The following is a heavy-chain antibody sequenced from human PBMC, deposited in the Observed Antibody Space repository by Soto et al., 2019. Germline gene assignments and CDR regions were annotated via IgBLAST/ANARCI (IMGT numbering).Heavy chain of an antibody. J-gene: IGHJ5*02. CDR3: ARETVPAAIQFEGNWFDP. D-gene: IGHD2-2*01. Sequence: QVQLVQSGAEVRKPGASVKVSCKASVYTFTSYGIRWVRQAPGQGLEWMGWISAYNGNTNYAQKLQGRDTMTTDTSTSKAYMELRRLRSDDTAVYYCARETVPAAIQFEGNWFDPWGQGTLVTVSS. V-gene: IGHV1-18*01. CDR2: ISAYNGNT. CDR1: VYTFTSYG.